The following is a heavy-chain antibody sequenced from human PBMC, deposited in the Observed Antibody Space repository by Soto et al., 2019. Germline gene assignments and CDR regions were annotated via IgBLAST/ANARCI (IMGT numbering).Heavy chain of an antibody. CDR1: GFTFSSYG. D-gene: IGHD4-17*01. CDR3: AKVDYAPAYYYCGMDV. J-gene: IGHJ6*02. CDR2: ISYDGSNK. Sequence: QVQLVESGGGVVQPGRSLRLSCAASGFTFSSYGMHWVRQAPGKGLEWVAVISYDGSNKYYADSVKGRFTISRDNSKNTLYLQMNSLRAEDTAVYYCAKVDYAPAYYYCGMDVWGQGTTVTVSS. V-gene: IGHV3-30*18.